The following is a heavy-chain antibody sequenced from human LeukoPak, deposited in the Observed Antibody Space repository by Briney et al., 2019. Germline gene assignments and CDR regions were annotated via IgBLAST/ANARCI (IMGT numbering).Heavy chain of an antibody. V-gene: IGHV3-23*01. Sequence: GGSLRLSCGASGFTFSGYAMSWVRQAPGKGLEWVSAISGSGGSTYYAHSVKGRFTISRDNSKNTLYLQMNSLRAENTAVYYCARGRGSYDILTGHYYYYYMDVWGKGTTVTISS. D-gene: IGHD3-9*01. J-gene: IGHJ6*03. CDR3: ARGRGSYDILTGHYYYYYMDV. CDR1: GFTFSGYA. CDR2: ISGSGGST.